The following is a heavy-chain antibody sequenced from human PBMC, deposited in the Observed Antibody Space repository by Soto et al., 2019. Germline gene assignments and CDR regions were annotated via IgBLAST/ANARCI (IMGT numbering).Heavy chain of an antibody. CDR2: IWYDGSNK. J-gene: IGHJ6*02. CDR1: GFTFSSYG. Sequence: GGSLRLSCAASGFTFSSYGMHWVRQAPGKGLEWVAVIWYDGSNKYYADSVKGRFTISRDNSKNTLYLQMNSLRAEDTAVYYCARSQEGARWSGYYPLYYYGMDVWGQGTTVTVSS. CDR3: ARSQEGARWSGYYPLYYYGMDV. D-gene: IGHD3-3*01. V-gene: IGHV3-33*01.